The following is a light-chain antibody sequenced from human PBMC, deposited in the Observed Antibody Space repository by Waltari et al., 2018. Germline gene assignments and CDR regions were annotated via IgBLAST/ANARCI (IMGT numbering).Light chain of an antibody. CDR3: QQYDNLPPLT. J-gene: IGKJ4*01. Sequence: DIQMTQSPSSLSASVGDRVTITCQASQDISNYLNWYPQKPGKAPKPLIYDASNLETGVPSRFSGSGAGTDFTFTISSLQPEDIATYYCQQYDNLPPLTFGGGTKVEIK. CDR1: QDISNY. V-gene: IGKV1-33*01. CDR2: DAS.